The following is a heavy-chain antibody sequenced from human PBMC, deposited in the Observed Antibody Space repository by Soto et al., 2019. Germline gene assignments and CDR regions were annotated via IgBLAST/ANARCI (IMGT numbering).Heavy chain of an antibody. CDR3: AKSLSTAVNYGLDV. J-gene: IGHJ6*02. CDR2: MSDDGDST. Sequence: EVQLLESGGGLVQPGGSLRLSCGASGFTFSDNAMTWVRQAPGKGLEWVSSMSDDGDSTYYADSVKGRFTISRDNSKNTPFLQMSSLGAEDTAVYYCAKSLSTAVNYGLDVWGQGPSVTVPS. CDR1: GFTFSDNA. V-gene: IGHV3-23*01. D-gene: IGHD2-2*01.